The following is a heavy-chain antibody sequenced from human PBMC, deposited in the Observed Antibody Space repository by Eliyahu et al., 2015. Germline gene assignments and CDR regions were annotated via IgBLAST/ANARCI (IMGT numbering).Heavy chain of an antibody. Sequence: QVQLQQWGAGLLKPSETLSLTCAXYGGSFXGXYWSWIRQPPGKGLEWIGEINHSGSTYYNPSLKSRVTISVDTSKNQFSLKLSSVTAADTAVYYCARAPKVLRFLGGRYFDYWGQGTLVTVSS. CDR3: ARAPKVLRFLGGRYFDY. J-gene: IGHJ4*02. D-gene: IGHD3-3*01. CDR1: GGSFXGXY. V-gene: IGHV4-34*01. CDR2: INHSGST.